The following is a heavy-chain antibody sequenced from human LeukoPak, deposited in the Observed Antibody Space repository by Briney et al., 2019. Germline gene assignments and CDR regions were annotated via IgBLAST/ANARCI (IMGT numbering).Heavy chain of an antibody. CDR2: INWNGGST. J-gene: IGHJ3*02. D-gene: IGHD3-22*01. CDR1: GLTFDDYG. V-gene: IGHV3-20*01. CDR3: VRDMRSGYYDSSGISRTDAFDI. Sequence: GRSLRLSCAAAGLTFDDYGMSWVRQAPGKGLEWVSGINWNGGSTGYADSVRGRFTIPRDNAKNSLYLQMNSLRAEDTALYHCVRDMRSGYYDSSGISRTDAFDIWGQGTMVTVSS.